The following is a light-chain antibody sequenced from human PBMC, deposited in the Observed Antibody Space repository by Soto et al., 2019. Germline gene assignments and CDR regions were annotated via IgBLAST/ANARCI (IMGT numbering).Light chain of an antibody. CDR2: GNN. Sequence: QSVLTQPPLVSGAPGQRVTISCTGSSSNIGAGYDVHWYQQLPGTAPKLLIYGNNNRPSGVPDRFSGSKSGTSASLAITGLQAEDEADYYCLSYDGSLSGSRVFGGGTKLTVL. V-gene: IGLV1-40*01. CDR1: SSNIGAGYD. J-gene: IGLJ2*01. CDR3: LSYDGSLSGSRV.